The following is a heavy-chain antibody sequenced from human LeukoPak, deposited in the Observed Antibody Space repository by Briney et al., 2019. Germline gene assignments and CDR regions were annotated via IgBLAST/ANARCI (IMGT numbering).Heavy chain of an antibody. V-gene: IGHV4-59*12. CDR3: ASDRIAAAGGLDY. CDR2: IYYSGST. Sequence: SETLSLTCSVSGGSMSGFFWTWIRQPPGKELEWIGSIYYSGSTTKYNPSLKSRVTISVDTSKSQFSLKLSSVTAADTAVYYCASDRIAAAGGLDYWGQGTLVTVSS. J-gene: IGHJ4*02. D-gene: IGHD6-13*01. CDR1: GGSMSGFF.